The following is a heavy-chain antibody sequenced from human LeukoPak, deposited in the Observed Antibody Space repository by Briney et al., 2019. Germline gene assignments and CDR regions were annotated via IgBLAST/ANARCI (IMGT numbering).Heavy chain of an antibody. CDR1: GGSFSGYY. CDR2: INHSGST. J-gene: IGHJ3*02. Sequence: PSETLSLTCAVYGGSFSGYYWSWLRQPPGKGLEWIGEINHSGSTNYNPSLKSRVTISVDTSKNQFSLKLSSVTAADTAVYYCARVMYYYDSSGSDALDIWGQGTMVTVSS. CDR3: ARVMYYYDSSGSDALDI. D-gene: IGHD3-22*01. V-gene: IGHV4-34*01.